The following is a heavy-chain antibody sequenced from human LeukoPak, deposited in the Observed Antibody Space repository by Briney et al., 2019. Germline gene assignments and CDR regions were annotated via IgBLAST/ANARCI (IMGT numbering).Heavy chain of an antibody. CDR1: GGTFSSYA. V-gene: IGHV1-69*05. CDR3: ASPQPRGITAMATEFDY. D-gene: IGHD5-18*01. CDR2: IIPIFGTA. Sequence: ASVKVSCKASGGTFSSYAISWVRQAPGQGLEWMGGIIPIFGTANYAQKFQGRVTITTDESTSTAYMELSSLRSEDTAVYYCASPQPRGITAMATEFDYWGQGTLVTVSS. J-gene: IGHJ4*02.